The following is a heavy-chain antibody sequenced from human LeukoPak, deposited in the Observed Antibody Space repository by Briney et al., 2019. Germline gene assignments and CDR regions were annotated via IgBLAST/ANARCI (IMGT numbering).Heavy chain of an antibody. D-gene: IGHD6-13*01. Sequence: SQTLSLTCAISGDSVSSDTTAWNCIRQSPSRGLEWLGSAYYTSKWITNYAISVRSRITVNPNTSNNQFSLQLNSVTPEDTAVYYCARGYWAHGMNVWGPGTTVTVSS. CDR3: ARGYWAHGMNV. J-gene: IGHJ6*02. V-gene: IGHV6-1*01. CDR1: GDSVSSDTTA. CDR2: AYYTSKWIT.